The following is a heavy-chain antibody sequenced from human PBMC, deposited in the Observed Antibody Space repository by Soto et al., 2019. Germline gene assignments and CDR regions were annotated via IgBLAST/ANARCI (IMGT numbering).Heavy chain of an antibody. CDR3: AKDFVAYCGGDCYSLPRY. CDR1: GFTFSSYG. D-gene: IGHD2-21*02. Sequence: GGSLRLSCAASGFTFSSYGMHWVRQAPGKGLEWVAVISYDGSNKYYADSVKGRFTISRDNSKNTLYLQMNSLRAEDTAVYYCAKDFVAYCGGDCYSLPRYWGQGTLVTVSS. J-gene: IGHJ4*02. CDR2: ISYDGSNK. V-gene: IGHV3-30*18.